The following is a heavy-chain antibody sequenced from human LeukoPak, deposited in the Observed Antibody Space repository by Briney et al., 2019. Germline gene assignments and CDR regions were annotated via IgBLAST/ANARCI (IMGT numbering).Heavy chain of an antibody. Sequence: AGGSLRLSCAASGFTFSSYWMSWVRQAPGKGLEWVANIKQDGSEKYYVDSVKGRFTISRDNAKNSLYLQMNSLRAEDTAVYYCARDLTRFLEWYRAFDIWGQGTMVTVSS. J-gene: IGHJ3*02. CDR3: ARDLTRFLEWYRAFDI. D-gene: IGHD3-3*01. V-gene: IGHV3-7*01. CDR1: GFTFSSYW. CDR2: IKQDGSEK.